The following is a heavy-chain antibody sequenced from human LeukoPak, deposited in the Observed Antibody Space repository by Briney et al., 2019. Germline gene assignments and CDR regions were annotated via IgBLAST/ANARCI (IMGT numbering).Heavy chain of an antibody. CDR1: RGSISRYY. J-gene: IGHJ2*01. CDR2: IYTSGST. Sequence: SESLSLTRTVSRGSISRYYWSWIRQPAGKGLEWIGRIYTSGSTNYNPSLKSRVTMSVDTSKNQFSLKLTSVTAADAAVYYCAGGPLLPGTCRSWYFDLWGRGSLVTVSS. V-gene: IGHV4-4*07. D-gene: IGHD2-15*01. CDR3: AGGPLLPGTCRSWYFDL.